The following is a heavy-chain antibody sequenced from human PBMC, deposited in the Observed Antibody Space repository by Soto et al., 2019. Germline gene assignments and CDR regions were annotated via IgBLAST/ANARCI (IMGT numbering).Heavy chain of an antibody. J-gene: IGHJ5*02. D-gene: IGHD1-7*01. Sequence: SETLSLTCAVYGGSFSGYYWSWIRQPPGKGLEWIGEINHSGSTNYNPSPKSRVTISVDTSKNQFSRKLSSVTAADTAVYYCARGRSVTGTYYWFDPWGQGTLVTVSS. V-gene: IGHV4-34*01. CDR3: ARGRSVTGTYYWFDP. CDR2: INHSGST. CDR1: GGSFSGYY.